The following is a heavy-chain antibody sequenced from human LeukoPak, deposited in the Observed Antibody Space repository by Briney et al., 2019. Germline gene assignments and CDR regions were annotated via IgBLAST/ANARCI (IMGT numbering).Heavy chain of an antibody. D-gene: IGHD2-21*01. CDR2: YDPEDNKI. V-gene: IGHV1-24*01. CDR3: ATEIGSRYFDD. Sequence: ASVKVSFKVSGYSLSELFMHWVRQAPGKGLEWMGGYDPEDNKIIYAQNFQGRVTMTEDTYTDTAYMEMSSLRSDDTAVYYCATEIGSRYFDDWGPGTLVTVSS. J-gene: IGHJ4*02. CDR1: GYSLSELF.